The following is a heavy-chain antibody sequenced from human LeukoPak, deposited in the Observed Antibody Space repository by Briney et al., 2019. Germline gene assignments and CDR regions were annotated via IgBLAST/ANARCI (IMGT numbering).Heavy chain of an antibody. CDR2: ISYSGST. J-gene: IGHJ1*01. Sequence: SETLSLTCTVSGDSISSYYWSWIRQPPGKGLEWIGYISYSGSTNFNPSLESRLTISVDTSTNQFSLKLSSVTAADTAVYYCARLSSSDWTEYFRPCGQGTLVTVSS. V-gene: IGHV4-59*01. D-gene: IGHD6-19*01. CDR3: ARLSSSDWTEYFRP. CDR1: GDSISSYY.